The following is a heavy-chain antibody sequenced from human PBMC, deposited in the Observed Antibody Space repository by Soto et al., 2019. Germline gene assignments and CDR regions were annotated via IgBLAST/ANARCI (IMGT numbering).Heavy chain of an antibody. D-gene: IGHD3-10*01. CDR1: VGSISIYY. CDR2: IYYSGST. Sequence: PSETLCLTCTFSVGSISIYYWSWIRQPPGKGLEWIGYIYYSGSTNYNPSLKSRVTISVDTPKNQFSLKLSSVTAADTAVYYCARTTYGSGSFEWGQGTMVTVSS. CDR3: ARTTYGSGSFE. V-gene: IGHV4-59*01. J-gene: IGHJ4*02.